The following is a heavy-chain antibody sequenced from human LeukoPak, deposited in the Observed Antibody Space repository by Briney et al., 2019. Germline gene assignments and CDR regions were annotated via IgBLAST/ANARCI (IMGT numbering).Heavy chain of an antibody. V-gene: IGHV3-23*01. CDR1: GFTFGKYA. CDR2: VNAAGTT. D-gene: IGHD2-15*01. J-gene: IGHJ4*02. CDR3: VKESSYPEDNTGRIYYFDN. Sequence: GGSLRLSCAASGFTFGKYAMSWVRQAPGKGLEWVSAVNAAGTTFYADIVKGRFSVSRDNSKNTLSLQMNSLRAEDTAVYYCVKESSYPEDNTGRIYYFDNWGQGTLVTVSS.